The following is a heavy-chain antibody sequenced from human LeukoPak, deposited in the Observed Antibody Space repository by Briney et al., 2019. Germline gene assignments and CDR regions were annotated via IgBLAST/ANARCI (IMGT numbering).Heavy chain of an antibody. V-gene: IGHV3-7*05. J-gene: IGHJ4*02. Sequence: RGSLRLSCAASGFIFSTYWMAWVRQAPGKGLEWVAKIKEDGTEKYYVDSVSGRFTISRDNAKNSLYLQMNSLRAEDMAVYYCARDANRGGNSDYWGQGTLVTVSS. CDR1: GFIFSTYW. D-gene: IGHD3-10*01. CDR2: IKEDGTEK. CDR3: ARDANRGGNSDY.